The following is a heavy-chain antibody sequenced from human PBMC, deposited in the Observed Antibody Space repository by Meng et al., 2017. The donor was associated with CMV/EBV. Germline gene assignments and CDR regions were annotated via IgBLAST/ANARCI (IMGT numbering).Heavy chain of an antibody. V-gene: IGHV2-26*01. J-gene: IGHJ6*02. CDR2: IFSNDEK. CDR3: ARVPAALYYYYYGMDV. CDR1: GFSLSNARMG. Sequence: PTLVKPTETLTLTCTVSGFSLSNARMGVSWIRQPPGKALEWLAHIFSNDEKSYSTSLKSRLTISKDTSKSQVVLTMTNMDPVDTATYYCARVPAALYYYYYGMDVWGQGTTVTVSS. D-gene: IGHD2-2*01.